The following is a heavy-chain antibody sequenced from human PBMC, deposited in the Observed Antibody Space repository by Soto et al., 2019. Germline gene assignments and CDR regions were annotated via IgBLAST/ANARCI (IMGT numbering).Heavy chain of an antibody. J-gene: IGHJ1*01. Sequence: ASVKVSCKVSGYSLNELCMHWVRQPPGKGLEWIGGFDPEEGKMIYAQNFQGRVTMTEDTPTDTAYMELNSLTSEDTAIYYCAPDLGVDFEPLSILYFQQWGQGTVVTVSS. D-gene: IGHD3-10*01. CDR3: APDLGVDFEPLSILYFQQ. CDR2: FDPEEGKM. V-gene: IGHV1-24*01. CDR1: GYSLNELC.